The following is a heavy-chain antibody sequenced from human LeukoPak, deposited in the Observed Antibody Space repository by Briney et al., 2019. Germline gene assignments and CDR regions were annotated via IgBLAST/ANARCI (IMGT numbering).Heavy chain of an antibody. J-gene: IGHJ4*02. CDR1: GFTFSNYW. CDR3: VRQAVSGDSGIAY. V-gene: IGHV3-74*01. D-gene: IGHD4-17*01. Sequence: GGSLRLSCAASGFTFSNYWMHWVRQAPGKGLEWVSRINPDGSSSNYADSVKGRFTMSRDNAKSMVYLQTDGLRAEDTAVFSCVRQAVSGDSGIAYWGRGVLVTVSS. CDR2: INPDGSSS.